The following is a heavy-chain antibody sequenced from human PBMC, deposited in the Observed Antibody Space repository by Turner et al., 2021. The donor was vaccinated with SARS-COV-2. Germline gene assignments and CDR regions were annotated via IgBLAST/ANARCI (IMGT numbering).Heavy chain of an antibody. CDR1: GGSISSSSYC. V-gene: IGHV4-39*01. D-gene: IGHD2-15*01. CDR2: FYYSGST. J-gene: IGHJ2*01. Sequence: QLQLQESGPGLVKPSETLSLTCTVSGGSISSSSYCWGWLRQPPGTGLEWIGRFYYSGSTYYNPSLKSRVTISVDASKNQFSLKLSSVTAADTAVYYCARHVDGGHKWYFDLWGRGTLVTVSS. CDR3: ARHVDGGHKWYFDL.